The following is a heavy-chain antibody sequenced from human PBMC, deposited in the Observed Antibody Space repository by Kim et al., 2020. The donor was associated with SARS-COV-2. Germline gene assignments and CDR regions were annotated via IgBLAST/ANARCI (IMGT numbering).Heavy chain of an antibody. D-gene: IGHD6-19*01. CDR3: ARGRYSSGCFDY. V-gene: IGHV4-34*01. Sequence: NDNPPLKSRVTISGDTSKNQFSLKLSSVTAADTAVYYCARGRYSSGCFDYWGQGTLVTVSS. J-gene: IGHJ4*02.